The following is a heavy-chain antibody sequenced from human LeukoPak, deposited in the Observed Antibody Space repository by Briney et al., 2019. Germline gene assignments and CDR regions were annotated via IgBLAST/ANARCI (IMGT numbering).Heavy chain of an antibody. CDR2: IYHSGST. CDR3: AAAGYRTGYGMDV. CDR1: GGSISSGGYS. J-gene: IGHJ6*02. Sequence: SQTLSLTCVVSGGSISSGGYSWSWIRQPPGQGLEWIGYIYHSGSTYYNPSLKSRVTISVDRSKSQFSLKLSSVTAADTAVYYCAAAGYRTGYGMDVWGQGTTVTVSS. V-gene: IGHV4-30-2*01. D-gene: IGHD5-12*01.